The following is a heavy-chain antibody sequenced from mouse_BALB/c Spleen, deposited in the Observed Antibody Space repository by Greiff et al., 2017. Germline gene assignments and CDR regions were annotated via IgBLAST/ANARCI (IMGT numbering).Heavy chain of an antibody. CDR1: GFSLTSYG. D-gene: IGHD2-1*01. V-gene: IGHV2-9*02. CDR3: ARENDGNFAY. CDR2: IWAGGST. J-gene: IGHJ3*01. Sequence: VQLMESGPGLVAPSQSLSITCTVSGFSLTSYGVSWVRQPPGKGLEWLGVIWAGGSTNYNSALMSRLSISKDNSKSQVFLKMNSLQTDDTAMYYCARENDGNFAYWGQGTLVTVSA.